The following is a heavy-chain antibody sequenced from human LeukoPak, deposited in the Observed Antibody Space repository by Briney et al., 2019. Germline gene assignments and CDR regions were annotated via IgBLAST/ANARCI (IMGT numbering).Heavy chain of an antibody. Sequence: ASVKVSCKASGYAFTSYDINWVRQATGQGLEWMGWMSPNSDNTGYAQKFQGRVTFTRDTSISTAYMELRSLTSEDTAVYYCARDYGGSSGWFDPWGQGTLVTVSS. CDR2: MSPNSDNT. V-gene: IGHV1-8*01. CDR3: ARDYGGSSGWFDP. J-gene: IGHJ5*02. D-gene: IGHD4-23*01. CDR1: GYAFTSYD.